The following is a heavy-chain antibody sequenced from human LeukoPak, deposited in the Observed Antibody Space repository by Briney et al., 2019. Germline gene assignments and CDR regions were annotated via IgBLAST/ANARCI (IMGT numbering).Heavy chain of an antibody. CDR2: INPNSGGT. V-gene: IGHV1-2*02. CDR1: GYTFTGYY. D-gene: IGHD2-15*01. CDR3: ARVSADCSGGSCNTDAFDL. J-gene: IGHJ3*01. Sequence: ASVKVSCKASGYTFTGYYMHWVRQAPGQGLEWMGWINPNSGGTNYAQKFQGRVTMTRDTSISTAYMELSSLRSEDTAVYHCARVSADCSGGSCNTDAFDLWGQGTTVTVSS.